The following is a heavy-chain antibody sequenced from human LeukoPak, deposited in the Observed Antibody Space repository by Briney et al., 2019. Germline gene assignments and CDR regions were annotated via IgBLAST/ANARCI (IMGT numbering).Heavy chain of an antibody. V-gene: IGHV4-59*01. J-gene: IGHJ3*02. CDR1: GGSISSYY. Sequence: SETLSLTCTVSGGSISSYYWSWIRQPPGKGLEWIGYIYYSGSTSYNPSLKSRVTISVDASKKQFSLKLSSVTAADTAFYYCARYIVSYPHDAFDIWGQGTMVTVSS. CDR3: ARYIVSYPHDAFDI. D-gene: IGHD1-26*01. CDR2: IYYSGST.